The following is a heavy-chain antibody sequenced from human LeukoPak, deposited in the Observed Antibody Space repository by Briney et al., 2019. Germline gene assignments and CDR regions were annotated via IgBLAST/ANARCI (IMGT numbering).Heavy chain of an antibody. CDR1: GFTFSNYA. D-gene: IGHD3-22*01. CDR3: ARDVHYDSSGSFDY. J-gene: IGHJ4*02. CDR2: ISYDGSNK. V-gene: IGHV3-30*04. Sequence: QSGESLRLSCAASGFTFSNYAMHWVRQAPGKGLEWVAVISYDGSNKYDADSVKGRFTISRDNSKNTLYLQMNSLRAEDTAVYYCARDVHYDSSGSFDYWGQGTLVSVSS.